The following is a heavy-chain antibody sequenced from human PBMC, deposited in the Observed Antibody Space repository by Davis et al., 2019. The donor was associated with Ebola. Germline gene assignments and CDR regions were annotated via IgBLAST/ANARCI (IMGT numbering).Heavy chain of an antibody. D-gene: IGHD2-15*01. CDR2: INTYTGNT. V-gene: IGHV1-18*04. CDR1: GYTFTNHG. Sequence: AASVKVSCKASGYTFTNHGISWVRQAPGQGPEWMRRINTYTGNTNYAQNLQGRVTMTTDTSTTTAYMELRSLVSDDTAVYYCAKIGRPCTAGNCHLESWGQGTLVTVSS. J-gene: IGHJ4*02. CDR3: AKIGRPCTAGNCHLES.